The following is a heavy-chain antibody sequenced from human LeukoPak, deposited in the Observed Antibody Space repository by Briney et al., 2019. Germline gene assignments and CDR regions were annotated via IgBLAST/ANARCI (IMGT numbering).Heavy chain of an antibody. CDR1: GYTFTSYD. CDR2: MNPNSGNT. D-gene: IGHD3-3*01. Sequence: ASVKVSCKASGYTFTSYDINWVRQATGQGLEWMGWMNPNSGNTGYAQKFQGRATMTRNTSISTAYMELSSLRSEDTAVYYCARGPWYYDFWSGYLSYYYYYGMDVWGQGTTVTVSS. J-gene: IGHJ6*02. CDR3: ARGPWYYDFWSGYLSYYYYYGMDV. V-gene: IGHV1-8*01.